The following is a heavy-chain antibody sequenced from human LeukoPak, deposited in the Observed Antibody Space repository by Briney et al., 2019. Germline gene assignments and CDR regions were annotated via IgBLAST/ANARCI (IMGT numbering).Heavy chain of an antibody. Sequence: PSGTLSLTCAVSGGSISSSNWWSWVRQPPGKGLEWIGEIYHSGRTNYNPSLKSRITISVDKSKNQVFLRLNSVAAADTALYYCARAQEGCSRASCYLEPWGQGTLVTVSS. CDR3: ARAQEGCSRASCYLEP. J-gene: IGHJ5*02. D-gene: IGHD2-2*01. CDR2: IYHSGRT. CDR1: GGSISSSNW. V-gene: IGHV4-4*02.